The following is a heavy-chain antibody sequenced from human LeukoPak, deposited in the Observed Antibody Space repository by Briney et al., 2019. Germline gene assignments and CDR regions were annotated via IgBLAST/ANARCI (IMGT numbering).Heavy chain of an antibody. CDR2: INHSGST. J-gene: IGHJ6*02. D-gene: IGHD6-19*01. V-gene: IGHV4-34*01. Sequence: SETLSLTCAVYGGSFSGYYWSWIRQPPGKGLEWIGEINHSGSTNYNPSLKSRVTISVDTSKNQFSLKLSSVTAADTAVYYCARGLRGAGPPPYYYGMDVWGQGTTVTVSS. CDR1: GGSFSGYY. CDR3: ARGLRGAGPPPYYYGMDV.